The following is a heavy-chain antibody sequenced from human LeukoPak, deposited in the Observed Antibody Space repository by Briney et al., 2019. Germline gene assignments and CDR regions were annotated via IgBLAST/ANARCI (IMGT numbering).Heavy chain of an antibody. Sequence: ASVKVSCKASGNTFTGYYMHWVRQAPGQGLEWMGWINPNSGDTNIGQKFQGRVTLTSDTSKSTAYMELTSLKSDDTAVYYCARGRFRVTTSNACIGDYWGQGTLITVSS. V-gene: IGHV1-2*02. J-gene: IGHJ4*02. CDR1: GNTFTGYY. D-gene: IGHD3-3*01. CDR3: ARGRFRVTTSNACIGDY. CDR2: INPNSGDT.